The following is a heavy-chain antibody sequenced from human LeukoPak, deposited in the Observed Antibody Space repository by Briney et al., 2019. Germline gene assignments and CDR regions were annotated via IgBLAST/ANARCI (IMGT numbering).Heavy chain of an antibody. CDR1: GFTFSSYW. Sequence: GGSLRLSCAASGFTFSSYWMSWVRQAPGKGLEWVANIKRDGSEKYYVDSVKGRFTISRDNAKNSLYLQMDSLRAEDTAVYYCAKKKGGPTVVAGYFDFWGQGALVTVSS. J-gene: IGHJ4*02. CDR3: AKKKGGPTVVAGYFDF. V-gene: IGHV3-7*01. D-gene: IGHD6-19*01. CDR2: IKRDGSEK.